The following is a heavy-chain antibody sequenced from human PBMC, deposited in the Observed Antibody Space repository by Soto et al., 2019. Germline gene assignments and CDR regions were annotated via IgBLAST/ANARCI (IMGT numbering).Heavy chain of an antibody. J-gene: IGHJ2*01. CDR2: ISGTGGSS. Sequence: EVQLLESGGGLVQPGGSLRLSCAASGFTFSTYTMSWVRQAPGKGMECVSAISGTGGSSSYTDSVKGRFTISRDNSKNTLSLQMDSLRXEDTXXXXXXXXXXXXRXXXXXLWXRGTLV. CDR1: GFTFSTYT. V-gene: IGHV3-23*01. CDR3: XXXXXXXRXXXXXL.